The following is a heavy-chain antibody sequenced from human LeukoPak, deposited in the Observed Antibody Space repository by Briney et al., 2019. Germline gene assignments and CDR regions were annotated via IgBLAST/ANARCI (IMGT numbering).Heavy chain of an antibody. CDR3: ARLDILTGSPFDY. CDR2: IYPGDSDP. J-gene: IGHJ4*02. Sequence: GESLQISCKGSGSRFTNYWIGWVRQMPGKGLEWMGIIYPGDSDPRYSPSFQGQVTISADKSISTAYLQWSSLKASDTAMYYCARLDILTGSPFDYWGQGTLVTVSS. CDR1: GSRFTNYW. V-gene: IGHV5-51*01. D-gene: IGHD3-9*01.